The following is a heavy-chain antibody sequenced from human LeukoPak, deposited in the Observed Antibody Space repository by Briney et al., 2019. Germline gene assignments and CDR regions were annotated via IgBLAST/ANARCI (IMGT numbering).Heavy chain of an antibody. CDR1: GGSFSGYY. Sequence: PSETLSLTCAVYGGSFSGYYWSWLRQPPGKGLEWIGEINHSGSTNYNPSLKSRVTISVDTSKNQFSLKLSSVTAADTAVYYCARDRVLLWFGELSGPNWFDPWGQGTLVTVSS. J-gene: IGHJ5*02. V-gene: IGHV4-34*01. D-gene: IGHD3-10*01. CDR3: ARDRVLLWFGELSGPNWFDP. CDR2: INHSGST.